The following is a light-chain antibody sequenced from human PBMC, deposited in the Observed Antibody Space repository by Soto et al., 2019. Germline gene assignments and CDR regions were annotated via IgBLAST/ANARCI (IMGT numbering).Light chain of an antibody. Sequence: EIMMTQSPGTLSVSPGEGATLSCTASQSVNLNLAWYQQKPGQPPRLLLYGASTRATGIPVTFRGSGSGTEFTTTISSMLSEDSAAYYCCQHNSWPPLTFGPGTKVEIK. V-gene: IGKV3-15*01. CDR2: GAS. J-gene: IGKJ3*01. CDR1: QSVNLN. CDR3: CQHNSWPPLT.